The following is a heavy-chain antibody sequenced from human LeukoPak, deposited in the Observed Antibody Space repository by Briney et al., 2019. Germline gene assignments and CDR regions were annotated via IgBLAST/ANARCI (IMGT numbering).Heavy chain of an antibody. CDR3: AEGSSSGWYVYYMDV. CDR2: ISGSGGST. V-gene: IGHV3-23*01. J-gene: IGHJ6*03. D-gene: IGHD6-19*01. Sequence: GGSLRLSCAASGFTFSSYAMSWVRQAPGKGLEWVSAISGSGGSTYYADSVKGRFTISRDISKNTLYLQMNSLRAEDTAVYYCAEGSSSGWYVYYMDVWGKGTTVTVSS. CDR1: GFTFSSYA.